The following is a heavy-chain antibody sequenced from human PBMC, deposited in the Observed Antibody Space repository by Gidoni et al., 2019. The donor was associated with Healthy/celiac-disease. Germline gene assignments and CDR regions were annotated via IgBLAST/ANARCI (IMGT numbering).Heavy chain of an antibody. CDR2: ISGSGGST. CDR1: GFTFSSYA. D-gene: IGHD5-18*01. V-gene: IGHV3-23*01. Sequence: EVQLLESGGGLVQPGGSLRLSCAASGFTFSSYAMSWVRQAPGKGLEWVSAISGSGGSTYYADSVKGRFTISRDNSKNTLYLQMNSLRAEDTAVYYCAITSGYSYGYWYGMDVWGQGTTVTVSS. CDR3: AITSGYSYGYWYGMDV. J-gene: IGHJ6*02.